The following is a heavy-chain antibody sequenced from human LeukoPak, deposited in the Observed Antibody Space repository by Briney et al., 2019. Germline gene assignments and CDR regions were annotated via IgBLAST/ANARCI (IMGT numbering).Heavy chain of an antibody. Sequence: PSETLSLTCTVSGGSISSYYWNWIRQPAGKGLEWIGRIYTSGSTNYNPSLKSRVSMSVDTSKNQFSLKLSSVTAADTAVYYCARGKVVAGTPGQNSWDSWGQGTLVTVSS. V-gene: IGHV4-4*07. D-gene: IGHD6-19*01. CDR2: IYTSGST. CDR1: GGSISSYY. J-gene: IGHJ4*02. CDR3: ARGKVVAGTPGQNSWDS.